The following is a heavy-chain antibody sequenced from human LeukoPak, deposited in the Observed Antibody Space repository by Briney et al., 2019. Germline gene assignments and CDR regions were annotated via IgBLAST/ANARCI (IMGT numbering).Heavy chain of an antibody. Sequence: TGGSLRLSCAASGFTFSSYAMSWVRQAPRKGLEWVTIISDSGGSTYYADSVKGRFTISRDNSKDTLYLQMNSLRVEDTAVYYCAPSAFDYWGQGTLVTVSS. V-gene: IGHV3-23*01. J-gene: IGHJ4*02. CDR3: APSAFDY. CDR2: ISDSGGST. CDR1: GFTFSSYA.